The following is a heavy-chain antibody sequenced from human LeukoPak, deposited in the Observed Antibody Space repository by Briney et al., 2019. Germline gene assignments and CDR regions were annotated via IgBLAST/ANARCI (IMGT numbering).Heavy chain of an antibody. CDR3: ARDLDYAGAFDI. V-gene: IGHV3-23*01. CDR2: ISGSGGST. CDR1: GFTFSSYA. D-gene: IGHD4-17*01. Sequence: GGSLRLSCAASGFTFSSYAMSWVRQAPGKGLEWVSAISGSGGSTYYADSVKGRFTISRDNSKNTLYLQMNSLRAEDTAVYYCARDLDYAGAFDIWGQGTMVTVSS. J-gene: IGHJ3*02.